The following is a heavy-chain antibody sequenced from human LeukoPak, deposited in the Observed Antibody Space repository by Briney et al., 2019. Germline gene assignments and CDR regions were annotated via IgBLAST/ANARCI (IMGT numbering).Heavy chain of an antibody. D-gene: IGHD3-22*01. CDR1: GGSISSSIYY. J-gene: IGHJ4*02. CDR3: ARLPKYYYDNSDYSGYYFDY. V-gene: IGHV4-39*01. Sequence: SETLSLTCTVSGGSISSSIYYWGWSRQPPGKGLEWIGSIYYSGSTYYNPSLKSRVTISVDTPKTQFSLKLRSVTAADTAVYYCARLPKYYYDNSDYSGYYFDYWGQGTLVTVSS. CDR2: IYYSGST.